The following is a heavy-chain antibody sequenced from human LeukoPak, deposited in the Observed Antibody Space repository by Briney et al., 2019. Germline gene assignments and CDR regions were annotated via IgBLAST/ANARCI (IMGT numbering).Heavy chain of an antibody. D-gene: IGHD4-11*01. CDR2: IYYSGST. CDR1: GGSISSYY. V-gene: IGHV4-59*12. J-gene: IGHJ4*02. Sequence: SETLSLTCTVSGGSISSYYWSWIRQPPGKGLEWIGYIYYSGSTNYNPSLESRVTISVDTSKNQFSLKLSSVTAADTAVYYCARETLTVTTDYFDYWGQGTLVTVSS. CDR3: ARETLTVTTDYFDY.